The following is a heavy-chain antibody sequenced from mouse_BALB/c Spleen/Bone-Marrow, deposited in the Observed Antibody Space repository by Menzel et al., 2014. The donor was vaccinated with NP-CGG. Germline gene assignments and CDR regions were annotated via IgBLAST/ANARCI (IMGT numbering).Heavy chain of an antibody. CDR1: GYTFTDYT. J-gene: IGHJ2*01. CDR3: TRSRYGDY. D-gene: IGHD2-14*01. CDR2: INPNIGGT. V-gene: IGHV1-18*01. Sequence: EVHLVESGPEPVKPGASVKISCKTSGYTFTDYTMHWVKQSHGKSLEWIGHINPNIGGTNYNQKFKGKATLTLDKSSRTAYMELRSLTSEDSAVYYCTRSRYGDYWGQGTTLTVSS.